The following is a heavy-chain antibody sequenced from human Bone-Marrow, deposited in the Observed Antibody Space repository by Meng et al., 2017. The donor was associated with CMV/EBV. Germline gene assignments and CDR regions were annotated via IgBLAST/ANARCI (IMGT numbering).Heavy chain of an antibody. Sequence: ASVKVSCKASGYTFTSYGISWVRQAPGQGLEWMGWISPYNGNTNYAQKLQGRVTMTTDTSTSTAYMELRSLRSDDTAVYYCARDPAVAGFPYHYYYGMDVWGQGTTVTVSS. CDR1: GYTFTSYG. CDR3: ARDPAVAGFPYHYYYGMDV. CDR2: ISPYNGNT. J-gene: IGHJ6*02. V-gene: IGHV1-18*01. D-gene: IGHD6-19*01.